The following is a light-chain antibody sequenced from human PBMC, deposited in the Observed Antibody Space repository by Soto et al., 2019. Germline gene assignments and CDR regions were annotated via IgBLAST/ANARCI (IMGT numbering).Light chain of an antibody. CDR1: SSDVGTYNR. J-gene: IGLJ1*01. CDR3: SSYTSSSTYV. CDR2: EVN. V-gene: IGLV2-18*02. Sequence: QSALTQPPSVSGSPGQSVIISCTRTSSDVGTYNRVSWYQQPPGTAPKLMIFEVNNRPAGVPDRFSGSKSGNTASLTISGLQAEDEAVYYCSSYTSSSTYVFGTGTKLTVL.